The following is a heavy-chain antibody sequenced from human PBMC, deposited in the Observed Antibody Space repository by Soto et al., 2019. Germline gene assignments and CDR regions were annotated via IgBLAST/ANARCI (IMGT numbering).Heavy chain of an antibody. CDR3: AKDGGYCSSTSCYDYYYGMDV. V-gene: IGHV3-23*01. Sequence: GSLRLSCAASGFTFSSYAMSWVRQAPGKGLEWVSAISGSGGSTYYADSVKGRFTISRDNSKNTLYLQMNSLRAEDTAVYYCAKDGGYCSSTSCYDYYYGMDVWGQGTTVTVS. CDR1: GFTFSSYA. J-gene: IGHJ6*02. D-gene: IGHD2-2*01. CDR2: ISGSGGST.